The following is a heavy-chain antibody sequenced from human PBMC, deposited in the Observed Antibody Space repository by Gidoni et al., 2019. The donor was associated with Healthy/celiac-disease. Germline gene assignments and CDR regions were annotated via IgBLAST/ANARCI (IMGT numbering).Heavy chain of an antibody. V-gene: IGHV3-23*04. CDR1: GFTVSIYA. CDR2: SSGSGGST. Sequence: EVQLVEAGGGLVQPGGSLRLYCAASGFTVSIYAMRWVRQAPGKGLEWVSASSGSGGSTYYADSVKGRFTVSRDNAKNTLYLQMNSLRAEDTAVYYCATTPGYSGYDRPPYFDYWGQGTLVTVSS. CDR3: ATTPGYSGYDRPPYFDY. D-gene: IGHD5-12*01. J-gene: IGHJ4*02.